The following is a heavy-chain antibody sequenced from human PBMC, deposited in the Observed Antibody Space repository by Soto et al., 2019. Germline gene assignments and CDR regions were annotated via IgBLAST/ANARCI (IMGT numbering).Heavy chain of an antibody. CDR3: ARRIVGTETFDY. D-gene: IGHD5-12*01. V-gene: IGHV4-59*08. J-gene: IGHJ4*02. CDR1: GCAMISDY. CDR2: IYYAGST. Sequence: SDTLSLTFTVPGCAMISDYWSWFRQRPGRGLEWIGFIYYAGSTKYNPSLNSRVTISVDTSKNQFSLTVTSVTAADTAVYYCARRIVGTETFDYWSQGTLVTVS.